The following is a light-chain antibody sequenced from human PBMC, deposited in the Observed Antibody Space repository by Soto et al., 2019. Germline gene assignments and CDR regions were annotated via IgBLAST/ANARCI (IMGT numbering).Light chain of an antibody. J-gene: IGKJ3*01. CDR3: QQSDNLPDFT. CDR1: QDSNTF. V-gene: IGKV1-33*01. CDR2: ATS. Sequence: DIQVTPSPPSLSASVGDRVTFTCQASQDSNTFLNWFQQRPGEDPKRLIYATSNLEPGVPSRFSGRQSVTDFILSISSLQPEDFGTYYCQQSDNLPDFTFGPGTKVNI.